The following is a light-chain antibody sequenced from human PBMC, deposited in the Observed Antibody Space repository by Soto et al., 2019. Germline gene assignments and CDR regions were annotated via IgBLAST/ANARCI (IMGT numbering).Light chain of an antibody. CDR2: GAS. CDR1: QSVSGH. Sequence: EIVMTQSPATLSVSPGERVTLSCRASQSVSGHLAWYQQKPGQAPRLIISGASTRATGIPARFSGSGSGTDFTLTISNLEPEDFAVYYCQQHSHWPPWTFGQGTKVDIK. V-gene: IGKV3-15*01. CDR3: QQHSHWPPWT. J-gene: IGKJ1*01.